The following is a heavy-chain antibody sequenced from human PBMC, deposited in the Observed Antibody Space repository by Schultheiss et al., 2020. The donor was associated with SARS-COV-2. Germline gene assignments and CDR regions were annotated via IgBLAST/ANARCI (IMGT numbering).Heavy chain of an antibody. V-gene: IGHV4-59*08. D-gene: IGHD3-10*01. CDR2: IYYSGST. CDR3: ARVDSRLLWFGERADNWFDP. CDR1: GGSISSYY. Sequence: TLSLTCTVSGGSISSYYWSWIRQPTGKGLEWIGYIYYSGSTNYNPSLKSRVTISVDTSKNQFSLKLSSVTAADTAVYYCARVDSRLLWFGERADNWFDPWGQGTLVTVSS. J-gene: IGHJ5*02.